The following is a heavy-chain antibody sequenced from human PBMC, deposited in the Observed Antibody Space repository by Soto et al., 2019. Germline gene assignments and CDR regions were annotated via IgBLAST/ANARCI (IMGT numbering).Heavy chain of an antibody. V-gene: IGHV4-31*03. CDR3: ARDIRRYYDSSGQYYYYYGMDV. D-gene: IGHD3-22*01. Sequence: PSETLSLTCTVSGGSISSGGYYWSWIRQHPGKGLEWIGYIYYSGSTYYNPSLKSRVTISVDTSKNQFSLKLSSVTAADTAVYYCARDIRRYYDSSGQYYYYYGMDVWGQGTTVTVS. CDR2: IYYSGST. J-gene: IGHJ6*02. CDR1: GGSISSGGYY.